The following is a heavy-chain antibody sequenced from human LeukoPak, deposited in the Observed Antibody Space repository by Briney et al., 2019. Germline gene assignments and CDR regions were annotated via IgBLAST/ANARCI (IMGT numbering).Heavy chain of an antibody. D-gene: IGHD4-23*01. CDR2: IKSKTDGGTT. CDR1: GFTFNNYA. CDR3: TTELYGGLVDY. Sequence: GGSLRLSCVVSGFTFNNYAMNWVRQAPGKGLEWVGRIKSKTDGGTTDYAAPVKGRFTISRDDSKNTLYLQMNSLKTEDTAVYYCTTELYGGLVDYWGQGTLVTVSS. J-gene: IGHJ4*02. V-gene: IGHV3-15*07.